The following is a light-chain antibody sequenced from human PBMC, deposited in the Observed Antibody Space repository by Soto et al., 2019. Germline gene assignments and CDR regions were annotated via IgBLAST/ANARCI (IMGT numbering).Light chain of an antibody. Sequence: QSALTQPASVSGSPGQSITISCTGTITDIGAYNYVPWYQQHPGKAPKLLIYGVSSRPSGVSNRFSGSKSGNAAYLTISGLQADDEAEYYCSSYTSSITPYVFGTGTKVTVL. V-gene: IGLV2-14*01. CDR2: GVS. J-gene: IGLJ1*01. CDR1: ITDIGAYNY. CDR3: SSYTSSITPYV.